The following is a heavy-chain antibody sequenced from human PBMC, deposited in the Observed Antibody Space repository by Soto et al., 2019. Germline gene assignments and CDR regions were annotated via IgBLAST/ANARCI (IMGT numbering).Heavy chain of an antibody. CDR1: GASVNSGGYY. Sequence: QVQLQESGPGLVRPSQTLSLTCTVSGASVNSGGYYWTWIRQHPEKGLEWIGYIYYRGDTFYNPYLQSRVAISIDTSANQFSLKLRSVTAADTDVYYCARVNYDSSGFYRSNFDYWGQGILVTVSS. CDR2: IYYRGDT. J-gene: IGHJ4*02. V-gene: IGHV4-31*03. CDR3: ARVNYDSSGFYRSNFDY. D-gene: IGHD3-22*01.